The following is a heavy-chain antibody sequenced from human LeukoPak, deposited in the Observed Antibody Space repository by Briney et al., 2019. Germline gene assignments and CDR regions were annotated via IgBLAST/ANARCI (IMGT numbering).Heavy chain of an antibody. V-gene: IGHV4-61*10. CDR1: GGSISSGSYY. CDR2: IYSSGST. CDR3: ARETSQKGAHYMDV. D-gene: IGHD3-16*01. J-gene: IGHJ6*03. Sequence: SETLSLTCTVSGGSISSGSYYWSWIRQPAGKGLEWIGRIYSSGSTNYNPSFKSRVTISVDTSKKQFSLKLSSVTAADTAVYYCARETSQKGAHYMDVWGKGTTVTISS.